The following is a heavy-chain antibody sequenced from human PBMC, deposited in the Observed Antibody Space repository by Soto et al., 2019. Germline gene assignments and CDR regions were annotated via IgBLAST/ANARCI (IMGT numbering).Heavy chain of an antibody. CDR1: VFTFSSYS. V-gene: IGHV3-21*01. Sequence: VQLEESGGGVVQPGRSLRLSCAASVFTFSSYSMNWVRQAPGKGLEWVSSFSRSSSYIYYADSVKGRFTISRDNAKNSLYLQMNSLRAEDTAVYYCARDLSGGATFDYWGQGTLVTVSS. D-gene: IGHD1-26*01. CDR3: ARDLSGGATFDY. J-gene: IGHJ4*02. CDR2: FSRSSSYI.